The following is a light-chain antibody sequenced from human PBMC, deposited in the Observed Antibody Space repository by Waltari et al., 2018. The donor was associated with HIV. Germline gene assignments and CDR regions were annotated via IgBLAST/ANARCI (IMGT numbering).Light chain of an antibody. CDR1: QDIKKN. V-gene: IGKV1-39*01. Sequence: DIQMTQSPSSVSAAVGDRVIITCRASQDIKKNVNWYQQKPGRSPRLLIYSASGLQSGVPSTFSGSGSGLEFNLTIAALEAEDSALFYCQQSHRTPLTFGGGTRLEIK. CDR3: QQSHRTPLT. J-gene: IGKJ5*01. CDR2: SAS.